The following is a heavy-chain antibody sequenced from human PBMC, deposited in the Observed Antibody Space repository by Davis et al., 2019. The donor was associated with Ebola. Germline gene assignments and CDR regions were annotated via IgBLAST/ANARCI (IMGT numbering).Heavy chain of an antibody. CDR3: ARDRGYCSSTSCFNAYYYGMDV. V-gene: IGHV1-46*01. CDR2: INPSGGST. J-gene: IGHJ6*02. CDR1: AYTFTSYY. D-gene: IGHD2-2*01. Sequence: ASVKVSCKASAYTFTSYYMHWVRQAPGQGLEWMGIINPSGGSTSYAQKFQGRVTMTRDTSTSTVYMELSSLRSEDTAVYYCARDRGYCSSTSCFNAYYYGMDVWGQGTTVTVSS.